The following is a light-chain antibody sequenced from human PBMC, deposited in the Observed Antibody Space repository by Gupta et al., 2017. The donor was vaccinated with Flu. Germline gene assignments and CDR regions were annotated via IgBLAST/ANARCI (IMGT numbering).Light chain of an antibody. CDR2: EAS. V-gene: IGKV3-11*01. J-gene: IGKJ1*01. CDR3: QERLKWPDT. Sequence: GETATPSCRARQSVRSYVAWYQQKPRQPPRLLIDEASNRATGVPAWFSGSGAGKDFTLTISRLEPEYSAFYYWQERLKWPDTFGQGTRVEIK. CDR1: QSVRSY.